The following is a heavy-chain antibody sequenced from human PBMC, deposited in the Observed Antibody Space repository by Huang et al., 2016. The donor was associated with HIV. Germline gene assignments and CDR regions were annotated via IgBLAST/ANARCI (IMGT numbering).Heavy chain of an antibody. Sequence: QLLLQESGPGLVKPSEALALTCAVSGGSIRSSDYHWGWIRQPPGKGLEWIGSIYYKGSTQDCPSRKSRVTRAVDTSKNLFFLNLTSMTAADTAVYYCARHREGPVAYYSGWGSHLNYMDVWGRGRTVVVSS. CDR2: IYYKGST. J-gene: IGHJ6*03. CDR1: GGSIRSSDYH. D-gene: IGHD3-10*01. V-gene: IGHV4-39*01. CDR3: ARHREGPVAYYSGWGSHLNYMDV.